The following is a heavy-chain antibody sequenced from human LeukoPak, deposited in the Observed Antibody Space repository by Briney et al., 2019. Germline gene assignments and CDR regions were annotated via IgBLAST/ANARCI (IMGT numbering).Heavy chain of an antibody. CDR1: AFTFSTYA. Sequence: PGGSLRLSCAASAFTFSTYAMHWVRQAPGKGLEWVAVISYDGSNKYYADSVKGRFTISRDNSKNTLYLQMNSLRAEDTAVYYCARVRRYYDTTGSDDAFDIWGQGTMVTVSS. CDR2: ISYDGSNK. D-gene: IGHD3-22*01. J-gene: IGHJ3*02. CDR3: ARVRRYYDTTGSDDAFDI. V-gene: IGHV3-30-3*01.